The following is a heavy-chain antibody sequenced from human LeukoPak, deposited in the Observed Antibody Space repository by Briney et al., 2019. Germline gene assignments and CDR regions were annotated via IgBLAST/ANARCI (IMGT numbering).Heavy chain of an antibody. V-gene: IGHV3-21*01. CDR3: ATMPGDYFGSGSYPNPDY. J-gene: IGHJ4*02. CDR1: GITFSSYS. Sequence: GGSLRLSCAASGITFSSYSVNWIRQAPGKGLEWVSSISSRSGYMYYAGSVKGRFTISRDNAKNSLYLQMNSLRAEDTAVYYCATMPGDYFGSGSYPNPDYWGQGTLVTVSS. D-gene: IGHD3-10*01. CDR2: ISSRSGYM.